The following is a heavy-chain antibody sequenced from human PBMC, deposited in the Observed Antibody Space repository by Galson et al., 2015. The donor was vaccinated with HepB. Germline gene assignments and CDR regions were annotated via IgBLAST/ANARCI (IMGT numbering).Heavy chain of an antibody. CDR2: INPSGGST. Sequence: SVKVSCKASGYTFTSYYMHWVRQAPGQGLEWMGIINPSGGSTSYAQKFQGRVTMTRDTSTSTVYMELSSLRSEDTAVYYCARASTTYYDFWSGPLDPWGQGTLVTVSS. CDR1: GYTFTSYY. J-gene: IGHJ5*02. V-gene: IGHV1-46*01. D-gene: IGHD3-3*01. CDR3: ARASTTYYDFWSGPLDP.